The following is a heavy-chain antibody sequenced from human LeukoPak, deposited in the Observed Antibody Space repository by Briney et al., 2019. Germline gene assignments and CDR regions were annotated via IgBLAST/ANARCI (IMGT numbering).Heavy chain of an antibody. Sequence: SGTLSLTCTVSGGSISSGAYYWSWIRQPPGKGLEWIGYIYYSGSTYYNPSLKSRVTISVDTSKSQFSLKLSSVTAADTAVYYCARDHVVRGVYYYYYGMDVWGKGTTVTVSS. V-gene: IGHV4-30-4*01. CDR2: IYYSGST. D-gene: IGHD3-10*01. CDR3: ARDHVVRGVYYYYYGMDV. J-gene: IGHJ6*04. CDR1: GGSISSGAYY.